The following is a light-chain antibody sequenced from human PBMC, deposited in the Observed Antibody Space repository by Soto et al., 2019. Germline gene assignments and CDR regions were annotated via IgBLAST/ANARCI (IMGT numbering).Light chain of an antibody. CDR2: DVS. J-gene: IGLJ1*01. CDR1: SSDIGGYNS. Sequence: QSALTQSPSASGSPGQSVTISCTGTSSDIGGYNSVSWYQQHPGKAPKVMIYDVSKRPSGVPDRFSGSKSGNTASLTVSALQAEDEGTYYCSSYGGYNNVVFGTGTKVTVL. V-gene: IGLV2-8*01. CDR3: SSYGGYNNVV.